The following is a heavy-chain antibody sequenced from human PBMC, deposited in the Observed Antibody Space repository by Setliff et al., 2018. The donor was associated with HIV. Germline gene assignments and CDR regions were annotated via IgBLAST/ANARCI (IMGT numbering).Heavy chain of an antibody. Sequence: SETLSLTCTVSGGSISSSSYYWSWIRQPPGKGLEWIGYIYYSGSTNYNPSLKSRVTISVDTSKNQFSLKLSSVTAADTAVYYCARGAELLWFGELHNIPYFDYWGQGTLVTVSS. CDR2: IYYSGST. J-gene: IGHJ4*02. V-gene: IGHV4-61*01. D-gene: IGHD3-10*01. CDR3: ARGAELLWFGELHNIPYFDY. CDR1: GGSISSSSYY.